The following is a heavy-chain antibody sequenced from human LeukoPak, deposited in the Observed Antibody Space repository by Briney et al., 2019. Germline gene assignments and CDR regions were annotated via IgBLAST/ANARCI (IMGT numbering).Heavy chain of an antibody. J-gene: IGHJ3*02. V-gene: IGHV4-59*01. CDR1: GGSISDYY. Sequence: SETLSLTCNASGGSISDYYWSWIRQTPGKGPEWIGFIYHSGSPHYTPSLKSRVPISINTSKNQFSLRLSSVTAADTAVYYCAGATSREAFDIWGQGTRVTVSS. D-gene: IGHD2-2*01. CDR3: AGATSREAFDI. CDR2: IYHSGSP.